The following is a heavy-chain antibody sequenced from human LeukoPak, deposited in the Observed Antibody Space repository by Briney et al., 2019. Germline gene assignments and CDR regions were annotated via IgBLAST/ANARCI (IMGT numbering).Heavy chain of an antibody. Sequence: PGGSLRLPCAASGFSFSDYYMSWVRQAPGKGLEWVSYIRSDGTYTNYADSMKGRFTISRDNAKNSLYLQMNSLRAEDTAVYYCARVSGSYQFDYWGQGTLVTVSS. J-gene: IGHJ4*02. CDR3: ARVSGSYQFDY. V-gene: IGHV3-11*05. CDR2: IRSDGTYT. D-gene: IGHD1-26*01. CDR1: GFSFSDYY.